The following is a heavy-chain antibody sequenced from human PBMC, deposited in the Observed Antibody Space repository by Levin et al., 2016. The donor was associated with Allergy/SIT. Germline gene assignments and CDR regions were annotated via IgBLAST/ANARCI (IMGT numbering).Heavy chain of an antibody. Sequence: GESLKISCAASGFTFSSFAMHWVRQAPGKGLEWVALISDDGSNENYADSVKGRFTTSRDSSKNTLYLQMNSLRAEDTAVYYCGYTRGMDVWGQGTTVTVSS. V-gene: IGHV3-30*03. J-gene: IGHJ6*02. CDR3: GYTRGMDV. D-gene: IGHD5-24*01. CDR1: GFTFSSFA. CDR2: ISDDGSNE.